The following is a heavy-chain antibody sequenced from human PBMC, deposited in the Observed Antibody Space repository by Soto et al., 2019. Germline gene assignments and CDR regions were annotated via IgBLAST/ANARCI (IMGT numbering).Heavy chain of an antibody. V-gene: IGHV1-69*19. J-gene: IGHJ4*02. D-gene: IGHD3-10*01. CDR3: AREVQVHTPAFVY. Sequence: QVQLVQSGAEMKKPGSSVKVSCQSSGGTFNTYAMNWVRQAPGQGPEWMGDISPMFGAANYAPKFQGRVTITADVPTGTSYMQLSSLTSEDTAIYFCAREVQVHTPAFVYWGQGTLVTVSS. CDR2: ISPMFGAA. CDR1: GGTFNTYA.